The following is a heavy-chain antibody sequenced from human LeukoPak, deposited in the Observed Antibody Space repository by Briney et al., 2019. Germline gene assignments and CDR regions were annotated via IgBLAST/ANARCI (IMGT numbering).Heavy chain of an antibody. D-gene: IGHD2-15*01. CDR2: INPNNGGT. CDR3: ARAYCSAGDCYEFDY. V-gene: IGHV1-2*02. J-gene: IGHJ4*02. CDR1: GYTFTGYY. Sequence: ASVKASCKTSGYTFTGYYIHWVRQAPGQGLEWMGWINPNNGGTNYAQKFHGRVSMTRDTSISTAYMELSRLTSDDTAMYYCARAYCSAGDCYEFDYWGQVTLVTVSS.